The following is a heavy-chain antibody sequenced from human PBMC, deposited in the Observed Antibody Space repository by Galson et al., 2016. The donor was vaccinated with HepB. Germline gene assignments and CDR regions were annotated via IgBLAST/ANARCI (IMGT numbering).Heavy chain of an antibody. CDR1: GGIFGSYA. J-gene: IGHJ5*02. CDR2: IIPIFVTP. V-gene: IGHV1-69*13. Sequence: SVKVSCKASGGIFGSYAISWVRQAPGQGLEWMGGIIPIFVTPSYAQKFQGRVSITADESTNTAYMELRSLRSDDTAVYYCARERDRGRFVEWSRAGFDPWGQGTLVTVS. D-gene: IGHD3-3*01. CDR3: ARERDRGRFVEWSRAGFDP.